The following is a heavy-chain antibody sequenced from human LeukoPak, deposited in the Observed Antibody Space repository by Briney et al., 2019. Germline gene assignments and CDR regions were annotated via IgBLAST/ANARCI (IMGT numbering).Heavy chain of an antibody. CDR1: GFTFSSYA. V-gene: IGHV3-64*01. Sequence: GGSLRLSCAASGFTFSSYAMHWVRQAPGKGLEYVSAISSNGDSTYYANSVKGRFTISRDNSKNTLYLQMGSLRAEDMVVYYCARVEDSSAWYYFDYWGQGTLVTVSS. CDR2: ISSNGDST. D-gene: IGHD3-22*01. J-gene: IGHJ4*02. CDR3: ARVEDSSAWYYFDY.